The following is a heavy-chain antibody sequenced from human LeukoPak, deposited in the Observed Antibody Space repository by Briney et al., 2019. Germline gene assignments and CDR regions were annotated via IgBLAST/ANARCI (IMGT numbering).Heavy chain of an antibody. CDR2: INPSGTDS. CDR1: GYTFSTYY. V-gene: IGHV1-46*01. J-gene: IGHJ4*02. D-gene: IGHD4-17*01. CDR3: ARDGGGDYDFDY. Sequence: GASVKVSCKASGYTFSTYYMHWVRQAPGQGLEWMGIINPSGTDSNYAQKFQGRVTMTRDMSTSTVNMELSILRSEDTAVYSCARDGGGDYDFDYWGQGTLVTVSS.